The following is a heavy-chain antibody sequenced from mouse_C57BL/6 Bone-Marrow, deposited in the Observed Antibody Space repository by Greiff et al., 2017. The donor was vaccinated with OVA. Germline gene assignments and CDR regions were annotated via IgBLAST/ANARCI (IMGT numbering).Heavy chain of an antibody. V-gene: IGHV5-4*01. D-gene: IGHD2-1*01. CDR3: ARNYGNFDY. CDR1: GFTFSSYA. Sequence: EVQGVESGGGLVKPGGSLKLSCAASGFTFSSYAMSWVRQTPEKRLEWVATISDGGSYTYYPDNVKGRFTISRDNAKNNLYLQMSHLKSEDTAMYYCARNYGNFDYWGQGTTLTVSS. CDR2: ISDGGSYT. J-gene: IGHJ2*01.